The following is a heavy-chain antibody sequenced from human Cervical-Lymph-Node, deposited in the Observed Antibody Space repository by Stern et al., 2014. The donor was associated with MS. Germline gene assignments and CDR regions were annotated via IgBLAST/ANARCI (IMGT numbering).Heavy chain of an antibody. CDR1: GVSVSTSGVD. J-gene: IGHJ5*02. CDR3: AHRRVAVVGRASPTFFDP. CDR2: IFWDDDT. D-gene: IGHD6-19*01. V-gene: IGHV2-5*02. Sequence: QLTLKESGPTLVKPTQNLTLTCTFSGVSVSTSGVDVGWIRQPPGKALEWLRTIFWDDDTRSCPSLKGRLTIPKDTSKNQLVLTVTNIAPGDTGSYYCAHRRVAVVGRASPTFFDPWGPGTLVTVSS.